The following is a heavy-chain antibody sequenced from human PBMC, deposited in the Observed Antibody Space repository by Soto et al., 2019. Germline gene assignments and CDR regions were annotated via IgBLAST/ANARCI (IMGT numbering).Heavy chain of an antibody. V-gene: IGHV4-39*07. CDR2: INYIGST. CDR1: GGSISSGGYY. CDR3: ARGGISHWAYFYYMDV. Sequence: SETLSLTCTVSGGSISSGGYYWSWIRQHPGKGLEWIGDINYIGSTNYNPSLKSRVTMSVDTSKNQFSLTLNSVTAADTATYYCARGGISHWAYFYYMDVWDRGTTVTVSS. D-gene: IGHD2-21*01. J-gene: IGHJ6*03.